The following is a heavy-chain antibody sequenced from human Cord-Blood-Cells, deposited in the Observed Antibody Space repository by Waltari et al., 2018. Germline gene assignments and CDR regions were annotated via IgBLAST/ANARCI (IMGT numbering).Heavy chain of an antibody. D-gene: IGHD3-10*01. Sequence: QVQLQESGPGLVKPSQTLSLTCTVSGGSISSGGYYWSWIHQHPGKGLEWIGYIYYSGSTCYNPSLKSRVTISVDTSKNQFSLKLSSVTAADTAVYYCARALDAMVRGVISLYFDYWGQGTLVTVSS. CDR1: GGSISSGGYY. CDR3: ARALDAMVRGVISLYFDY. CDR2: IYYSGST. V-gene: IGHV4-31*03. J-gene: IGHJ4*02.